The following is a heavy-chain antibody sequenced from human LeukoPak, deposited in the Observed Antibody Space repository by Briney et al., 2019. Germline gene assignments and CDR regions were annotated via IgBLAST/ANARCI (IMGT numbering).Heavy chain of an antibody. J-gene: IGHJ4*02. D-gene: IGHD2-15*01. Sequence: GEALKISCEGSGSNFTSSWIGWVRPMPGKGLEWMGIIYPGDSDIRYSPSFQGQVTISADKSITTAYLQWSSLKASDTAIYYCARGLYCSGGSCRFDYWGQGTLVTVSS. CDR2: IYPGDSDI. V-gene: IGHV5-51*01. CDR1: GSNFTSSW. CDR3: ARGLYCSGGSCRFDY.